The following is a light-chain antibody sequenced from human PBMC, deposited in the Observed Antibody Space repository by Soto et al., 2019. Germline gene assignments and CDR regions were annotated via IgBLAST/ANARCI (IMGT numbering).Light chain of an antibody. CDR1: QSVSSSY. CDR2: GAS. Sequence: EIVLTQSPGTLSLSPGERATLSCRASQSVSSSYLAWYQHKPGQAPRLLIYGASSRATGIPDRFSGSGSGTDFSLTISRLEPEDFAVYYGQQYGSSPHTFGQRTKLEIK. J-gene: IGKJ2*01. V-gene: IGKV3-20*01. CDR3: QQYGSSPHT.